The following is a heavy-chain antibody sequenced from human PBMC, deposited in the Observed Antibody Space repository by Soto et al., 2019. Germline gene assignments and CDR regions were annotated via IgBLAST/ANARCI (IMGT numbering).Heavy chain of an antibody. CDR1: GGSISSYY. J-gene: IGHJ5*02. V-gene: IGHV4-59*01. CDR2: IYYSGST. Sequence: SETLSLTCTVSGGSISSYYWSWIRQPPGKGLEWIGYIYYSGSTNYNPSLKSRVTISVDTFKNQFSLKLSSVTAADTAVYYCARGRRYYGSGSYSSWFDPWGQGTLVTVSS. CDR3: ARGRRYYGSGSYSSWFDP. D-gene: IGHD3-10*01.